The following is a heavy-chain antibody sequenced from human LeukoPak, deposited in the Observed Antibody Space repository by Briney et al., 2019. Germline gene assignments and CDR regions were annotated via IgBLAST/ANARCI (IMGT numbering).Heavy chain of an antibody. CDR2: INRRGDT. CDR3: ARGPTISETGYLDY. CDR1: GGSFSTYY. D-gene: IGHD1-1*01. V-gene: IGHV4-34*01. Sequence: PSETLSLTCAVYGGSFSTYYWSWIRQSPGKGLEWIAEINRRGDTNYNPSVKSRVTISVDTSKNQFSLRLISLTAADTAVYYCARGPTISETGYLDYWGQGTLVTVSS. J-gene: IGHJ4*03.